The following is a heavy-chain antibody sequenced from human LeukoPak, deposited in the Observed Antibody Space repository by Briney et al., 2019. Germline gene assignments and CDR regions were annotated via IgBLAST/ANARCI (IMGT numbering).Heavy chain of an antibody. J-gene: IGHJ5*02. Sequence: SVKVSCKAPGGTFSSYAISWVRQAPGQGLEWMGGIIPIFGTANYAQKFQGRVTITADESTSTAYMELSSLRSEDTAVYYCASPYCSGGSCYSNWFDPWGQGTLVTVSS. CDR1: GGTFSSYA. V-gene: IGHV1-69*13. D-gene: IGHD2-15*01. CDR3: ASPYCSGGSCYSNWFDP. CDR2: IIPIFGTA.